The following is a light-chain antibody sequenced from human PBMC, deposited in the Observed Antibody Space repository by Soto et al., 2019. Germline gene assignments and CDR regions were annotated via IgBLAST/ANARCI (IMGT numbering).Light chain of an antibody. J-gene: IGLJ7*01. V-gene: IGLV6-57*03. CDR1: SGSIASNY. CDR3: QSYDSSIAV. Sequence: NFMLTQPHSVSESPGKTVTISCTRSSGSIASNYVQWYQQRPGSAPTTVIYEDNQRPSGVPDRFSGSIDSSSNSASLTISGLKTEDEADYYCQSYDSSIAVFRGGTQLTVL. CDR2: EDN.